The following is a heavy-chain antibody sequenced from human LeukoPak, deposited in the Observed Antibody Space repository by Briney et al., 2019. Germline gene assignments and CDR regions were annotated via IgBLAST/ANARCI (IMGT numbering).Heavy chain of an antibody. Sequence: GGSLRLSCAASGFTFSSYAMSWVRQAPGKGLEWVSAISGSGGSTYYADSVKGRFTISRDNSKNTLYLQMNSLRAEDTAVYYCAKEGSYYDFWSGYLYYFDYWGQGTLVTVSS. J-gene: IGHJ4*02. CDR1: GFTFSSYA. D-gene: IGHD3-3*01. V-gene: IGHV3-23*01. CDR3: AKEGSYYDFWSGYLYYFDY. CDR2: ISGSGGST.